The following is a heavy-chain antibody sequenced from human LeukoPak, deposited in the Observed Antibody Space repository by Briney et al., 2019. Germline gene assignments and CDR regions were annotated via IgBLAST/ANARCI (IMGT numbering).Heavy chain of an antibody. Sequence: GGSLRLSCAASGFSFSTYGIHWVRQAPGKGLEWVAVIWYDGSNKYCADSVKGRFTISRDNSKNTLYLQMNSLRAEDTAVYYCARGSITMVRGVSYGMDVWGQGTTVTVSS. CDR1: GFSFSTYG. V-gene: IGHV3-33*01. CDR3: ARGSITMVRGVSYGMDV. J-gene: IGHJ6*02. CDR2: IWYDGSNK. D-gene: IGHD3-10*01.